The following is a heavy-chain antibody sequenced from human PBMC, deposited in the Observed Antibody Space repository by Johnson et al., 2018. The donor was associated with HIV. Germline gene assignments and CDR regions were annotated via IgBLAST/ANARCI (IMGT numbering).Heavy chain of an antibody. V-gene: IGHV3-9*01. CDR2: ISWNSGSI. J-gene: IGHJ3*02. CDR1: GFTFDDYA. CDR3: AKGWIVGATKGEVDAFDI. Sequence: QLVESGGGLVQPGRSLRLSCAASGFTFDDYAMHWVRQAPGKGLEWVSGISWNSGSIGYADSVKGRFTISRDNAKNSLDLQMNSLRAEDTALYYCAKGWIVGATKGEVDAFDIWGQGTMVTVSS. D-gene: IGHD1-26*01.